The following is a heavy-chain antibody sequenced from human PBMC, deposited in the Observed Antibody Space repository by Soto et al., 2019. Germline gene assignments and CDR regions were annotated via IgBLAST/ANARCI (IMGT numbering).Heavy chain of an antibody. CDR1: GFSLSTSGVG. Sequence: QITLKESGPTLVKPTQPLTLTCNFSGFSLSTSGVGVGWIRQPPGKALEWLALIYWDDDKRYRTSLKSRLTLTKDTYQDQVVLKMTNMDPVDTGTYYCAHRGVVAYEAVFDYWGQGTLVTVSS. J-gene: IGHJ4*02. D-gene: IGHD2-2*01. CDR3: AHRGVVAYEAVFDY. V-gene: IGHV2-5*02. CDR2: IYWDDDK.